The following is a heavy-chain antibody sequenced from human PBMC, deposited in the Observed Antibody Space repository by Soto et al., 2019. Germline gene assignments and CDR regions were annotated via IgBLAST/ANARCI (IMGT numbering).Heavy chain of an antibody. D-gene: IGHD3-22*01. J-gene: IGHJ6*02. V-gene: IGHV3-21*01. CDR2: ISSSSSYI. CDR3: ARDKYYYDSSGSDGYYYYGMDV. Sequence: PGGSLRLSCAASGFTFSSYSMNWVRQAPGKGLEWVSSISSSSSYIYYADSVKGRFTISRDNAKSSLYLQMNSLRAEDTAVYCCARDKYYYDSSGSDGYYYYGMDVWGQGTTVTVSS. CDR1: GFTFSSYS.